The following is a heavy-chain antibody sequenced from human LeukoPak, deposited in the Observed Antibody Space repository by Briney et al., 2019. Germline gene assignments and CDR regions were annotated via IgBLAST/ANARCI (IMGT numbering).Heavy chain of an antibody. J-gene: IGHJ2*01. Sequence: SETLSLTCTVSGGSISSYYWNWIRQPPGKGLEWIGYIYYSGSTNYNPSLNSRVTISVDTSKNQFPLKLTSVTAADTAVYYCARVPSSSWYNWYFDLWGRGTLVTVSS. CDR2: IYYSGST. CDR3: ARVPSSSWYNWYFDL. V-gene: IGHV4-59*01. D-gene: IGHD6-13*01. CDR1: GGSISSYY.